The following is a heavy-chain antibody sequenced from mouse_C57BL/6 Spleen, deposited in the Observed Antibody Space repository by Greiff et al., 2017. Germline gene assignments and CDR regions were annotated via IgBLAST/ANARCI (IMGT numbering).Heavy chain of an antibody. CDR1: GYTFTTYW. CDR2: IYPGGGYT. Sequence: QVQLQQSGAELVRPGTSVKMSCKASGYTFTTYWIGWAKQRPGHGLEWIGDIYPGGGYTNYNEKFKGKATLTADKSSSTAYMQFSSLTSEDSAIYYCAREGPYEYDGFDYWGQGTTLTVSS. D-gene: IGHD2-4*01. CDR3: AREGPYEYDGFDY. J-gene: IGHJ2*01. V-gene: IGHV1-63*01.